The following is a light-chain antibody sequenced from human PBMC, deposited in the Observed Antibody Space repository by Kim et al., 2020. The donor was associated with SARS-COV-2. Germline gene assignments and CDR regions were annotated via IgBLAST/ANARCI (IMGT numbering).Light chain of an antibody. CDR2: DKS. Sequence: SSELTQDPAVSVALGQTVRITCQGDSLTNYYASWYQQKPGQAPVLVIYDKSNRPSGIPDRFSGSSSGNTASLTINGAQADDEADYFCASRDSSRNHVFGTGTKVTVL. CDR3: ASRDSSRNHV. V-gene: IGLV3-19*01. CDR1: SLTNYY. J-gene: IGLJ1*01.